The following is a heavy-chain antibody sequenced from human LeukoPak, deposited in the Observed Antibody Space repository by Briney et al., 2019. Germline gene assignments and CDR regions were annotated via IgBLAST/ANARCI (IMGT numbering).Heavy chain of an antibody. CDR3: ARDLDY. CDR1: GFTFSSYW. CDR2: VKPDGGDK. J-gene: IGHJ4*02. Sequence: GGSLTLSCAASGFTFSSYWMDWFRQARGKGLEWVANVKPDGGDKYYAHSVKGRFTIFRDNVKNSLYLQMNDLRAEDTAVYYCARDLDYWGQGTLVTVSS. V-gene: IGHV3-7*05.